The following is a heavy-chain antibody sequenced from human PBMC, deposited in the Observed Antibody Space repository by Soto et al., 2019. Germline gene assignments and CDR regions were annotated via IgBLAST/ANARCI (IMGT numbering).Heavy chain of an antibody. V-gene: IGHV3-23*01. CDR2: ISGSGGST. J-gene: IGHJ4*02. D-gene: IGHD2-8*01. Sequence: PGGSLRLSCAASGFTFSSYAMSWVRQAPGKGLEWVSAISGSGGSTYYADSVKGRFTISRDNSKNTLYLQMNSLRAEDTAVYYCAKSRDQSMVYAMEFDYWGQGTLVTAPQ. CDR3: AKSRDQSMVYAMEFDY. CDR1: GFTFSSYA.